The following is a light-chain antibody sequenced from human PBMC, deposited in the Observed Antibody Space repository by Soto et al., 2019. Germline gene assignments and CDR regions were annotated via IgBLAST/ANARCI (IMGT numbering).Light chain of an antibody. CDR3: SSHAGSNNYV. CDR2: EVS. Sequence: QSALTQPPSASGSPGQSVAISCTGTSSDVGGYNSVSWYQQHPGKAPELIIYEVSKRPSGVPDRFSGSKSGNTASLTVSGLKAEDEADYYCSSHAGSNNYVFGTGTKLTVL. J-gene: IGLJ1*01. CDR1: SSDVGGYNS. V-gene: IGLV2-8*01.